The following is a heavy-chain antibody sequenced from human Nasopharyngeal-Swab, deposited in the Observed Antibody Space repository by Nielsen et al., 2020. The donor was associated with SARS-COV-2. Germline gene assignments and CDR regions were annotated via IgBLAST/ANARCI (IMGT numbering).Heavy chain of an antibody. V-gene: IGHV1-2*04. CDR1: GYTFTGYY. D-gene: IGHD3-22*01. CDR3: ARQSDSSGYYHPFDY. Sequence: ASVKVSCKASGYTFTGYYMHWVRQAPGQGLEWMGWINPNSGGTIYAQKFQGWVTMTRDTSISTAYMELSRLRSDDTAVYYCARQSDSSGYYHPFDYWGQGTLVTVSS. J-gene: IGHJ4*02. CDR2: INPNSGGT.